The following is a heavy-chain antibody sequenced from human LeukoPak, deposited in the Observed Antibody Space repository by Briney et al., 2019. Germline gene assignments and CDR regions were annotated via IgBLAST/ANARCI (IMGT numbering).Heavy chain of an antibody. CDR3: ARNYGDGLRLAADPKTYYYYMDV. CDR1: GGTFSSYA. V-gene: IGHV1-69*13. CDR2: IIPIFGTA. J-gene: IGHJ6*03. D-gene: IGHD4-17*01. Sequence: SVKVSCKASGGTFSSYAISWVRQAPGQGLEWMGGIIPIFGTANYAQKFQGRVTITADESTSTAYMELSSLRSEDTAVYYCARNYGDGLRLAADPKTYYYYMDVWGKGTTVTVSS.